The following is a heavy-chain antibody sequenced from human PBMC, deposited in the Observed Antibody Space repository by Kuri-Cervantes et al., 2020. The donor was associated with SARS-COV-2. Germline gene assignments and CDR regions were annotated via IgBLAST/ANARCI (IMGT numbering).Heavy chain of an antibody. CDR3: ARSLTTTYSF. J-gene: IGHJ1*01. Sequence: GESLKISCAASGFTFSSYSMNWVRQAPGKGLEWVGRSSNKVYRYTTEYATSVKGRFTISRDFSKNSLSLQMGSLTTEDTAVYYCARSLTTTYSFWGQGTLVTVSS. V-gene: IGHV3-72*01. D-gene: IGHD4-11*01. CDR2: SSNKVYRYTT. CDR1: GFTFSSYS.